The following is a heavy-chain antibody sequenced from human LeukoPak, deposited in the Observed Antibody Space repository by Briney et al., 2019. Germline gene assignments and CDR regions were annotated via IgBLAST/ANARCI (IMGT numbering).Heavy chain of an antibody. CDR3: ISLGWFDP. J-gene: IGHJ5*02. CDR2: INPDSGGT. Sequence: ASVKVSCKASGYTFTGFYMNWVRQAPGQGLEWMGWINPDSGGTSYPQRFQGRVTMTRDTSISTAYMELSSLRSEDTAVYYCISLGWFDPWGQGTLVTVSS. CDR1: GYTFTGFY. V-gene: IGHV1-2*02.